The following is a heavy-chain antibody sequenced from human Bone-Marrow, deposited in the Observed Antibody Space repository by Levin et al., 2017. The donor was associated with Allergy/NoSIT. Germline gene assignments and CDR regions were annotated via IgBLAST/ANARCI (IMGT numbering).Heavy chain of an antibody. Sequence: GGSLRLSCAASGFTFSSYAMSWVRHLPGKGLEWVSAIHSSGGSTYYPDSVKGRFTISRDNSKNTLSLQMNSLRAEDTAVYYCAKVLNSGTHYYFDRWGQGTLVTVSS. CDR1: GFTFSSYA. D-gene: IGHD1-26*01. V-gene: IGHV3-23*01. CDR2: IHSSGGST. J-gene: IGHJ4*02. CDR3: AKVLNSGTHYYFDR.